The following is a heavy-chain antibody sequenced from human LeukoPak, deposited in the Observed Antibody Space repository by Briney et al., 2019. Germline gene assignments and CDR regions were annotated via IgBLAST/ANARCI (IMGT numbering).Heavy chain of an antibody. CDR2: FDPEDGET. V-gene: IGHV1-24*01. CDR1: GYTLTELS. J-gene: IGHJ6*02. Sequence: EASVKVSCKVSGYTLTELSMHWVRQAPGKGLEWMGGFDPEDGETIYAQKFQGRVTMTEDTSTDTAYMELSSLRSEDTAVYYCATDRRYYGSGRHLRYYYGMDVWGQGTTVTVSS. CDR3: ATDRRYYGSGRHLRYYYGMDV. D-gene: IGHD3-10*01.